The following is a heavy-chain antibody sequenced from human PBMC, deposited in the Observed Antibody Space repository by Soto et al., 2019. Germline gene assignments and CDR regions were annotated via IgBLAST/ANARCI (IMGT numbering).Heavy chain of an antibody. CDR1: GFTFSSYG. Sequence: QVLLVESGGGVVQPGRSLRLSCAASGFTFSSYGMHWVRQAPGKGLEWVAVVWYDGSNKFYADSVRGRFSVSRDNSKNTLYLQMNSLRVEDTGLYFCAKVGYCTGGSCYFNGMDAWGQGTTVTVSS. CDR3: AKVGYCTGGSCYFNGMDA. CDR2: VWYDGSNK. V-gene: IGHV3-33*06. J-gene: IGHJ6*02. D-gene: IGHD2-15*01.